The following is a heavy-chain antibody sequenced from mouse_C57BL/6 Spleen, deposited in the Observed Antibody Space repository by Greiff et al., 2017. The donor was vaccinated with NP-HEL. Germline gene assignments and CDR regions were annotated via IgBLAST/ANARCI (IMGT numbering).Heavy chain of an antibody. Sequence: QLQQPGAELVKPGASVKLSCKASGYTFTSYWMHWVKQRPGQGLEWIGMIHPNSGSTNYNEKFKSKATLTVDKSSSTAYMQLSSLTSEDSAVYYCARRGIYYGNPYYFDYWGQGTTLTVSS. V-gene: IGHV1-64*01. J-gene: IGHJ2*01. CDR3: ARRGIYYGNPYYFDY. CDR1: GYTFTSYW. CDR2: IHPNSGST. D-gene: IGHD2-1*01.